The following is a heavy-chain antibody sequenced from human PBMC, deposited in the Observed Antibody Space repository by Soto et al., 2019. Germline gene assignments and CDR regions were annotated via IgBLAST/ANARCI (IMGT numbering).Heavy chain of an antibody. Sequence: EVQLVESGGGLVKPGGSLRLSCAASGFTFCSYSMNWVRQAPGKGLEWVSSISSSSSYIYYADSVKGRFTISRDNAKNSLYLQMNSLRAEDTAVYYCATEKHYFDTGDYYYWGQGTLVTVSS. CDR3: ATEKHYFDTGDYYY. V-gene: IGHV3-21*01. CDR1: GFTFCSYS. CDR2: ISSSSSYI. J-gene: IGHJ4*02. D-gene: IGHD3-22*01.